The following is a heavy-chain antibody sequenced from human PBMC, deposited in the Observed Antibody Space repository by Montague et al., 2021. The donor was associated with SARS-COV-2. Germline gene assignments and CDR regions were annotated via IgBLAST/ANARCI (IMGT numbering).Heavy chain of an antibody. V-gene: IGHV4-39*01. CDR2: IYYSGST. CDR3: ARPADQLRRFGGVFDY. D-gene: IGHD3-10*01. J-gene: IGHJ4*02. Sequence: SETLSLTCTVSGGSISSSSYYWGWIRQPTGKGLEWIGSIYYSGSTYYNPSLKSRVTISVDTSKNQFSLNLSSVTAADTAVYYCARPADQLRRFGGVFDYWGQGTLVTVSS. CDR1: GGSISSSSYY.